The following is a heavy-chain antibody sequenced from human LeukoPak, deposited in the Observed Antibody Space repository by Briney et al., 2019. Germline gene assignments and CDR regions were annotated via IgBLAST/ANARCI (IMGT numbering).Heavy chain of an antibody. D-gene: IGHD6-13*01. CDR2: ISSNGGRT. CDR3: AKDGRGAAGFSVDY. J-gene: IGHJ4*02. CDR1: GFTFSSYA. V-gene: IGHV3-64*02. Sequence: PGGSLRLPCVASGFTFSSYAMHWVRQAPGKGLEYVSSISSNGGRTYHADSVKGRFTVSRDNPKNTLYLQMGSLRTEDMAVYYCAKDGRGAAGFSVDYWGQGTLVTVSS.